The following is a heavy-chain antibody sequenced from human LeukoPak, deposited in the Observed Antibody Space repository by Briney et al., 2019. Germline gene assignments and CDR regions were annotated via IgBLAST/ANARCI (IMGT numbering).Heavy chain of an antibody. V-gene: IGHV4-4*02. CDR2: IYHSGST. J-gene: IGHJ6*04. D-gene: IGHD2-15*01. CDR3: ARDGPGCSGGSCLYYYYYYGMDV. Sequence: SETLSLTCAVSGGSISSSNWWSWVRQPPGKGLEWIGEIYHSGSTNYNPSLKSRVTISVDKSRNQFSLKLSSVTAADTAVYYCARDGPGCSGGSCLYYYYYYGMDVWGKGTTVTVSS. CDR1: GGSISSSNW.